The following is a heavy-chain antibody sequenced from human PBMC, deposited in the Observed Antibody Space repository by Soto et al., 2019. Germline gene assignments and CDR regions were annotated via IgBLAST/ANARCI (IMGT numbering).Heavy chain of an antibody. V-gene: IGHV4-59*01. D-gene: IGHD1-26*01. CDR2: IYYSGGT. CDR1: GGSISSYY. J-gene: IGHJ5*02. CDR3: ATQGARPHNWFDP. Sequence: PSETLSLTCTVSGGSISSYYWIWIGQPPGKGLEWIGYIYYSGGTNYNPSLKSRVTILVDTSKNQFSLKLSSVTAADTAVYYCATQGARPHNWFDPWGQGTLVTVSS.